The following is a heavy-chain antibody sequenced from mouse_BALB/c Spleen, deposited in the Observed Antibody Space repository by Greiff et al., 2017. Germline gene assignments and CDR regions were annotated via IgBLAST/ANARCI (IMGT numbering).Heavy chain of an antibody. CDR1: GFTFSSYA. J-gene: IGHJ4*01. CDR3: ARVKYDGSYYYAMDY. Sequence: EVQRVESGGGLVKPGGSLKLSCAASGFTFSSYAMSWVRQSPEKRLEWVAEISSGGSYTYYPDTVTGRFTISRDNAKNTLYLEMSSLRSEDTAMYYCARVKYDGSYYYAMDYWGQGTSVTVSS. D-gene: IGHD2-3*01. V-gene: IGHV5-9-4*01. CDR2: ISSGGSYT.